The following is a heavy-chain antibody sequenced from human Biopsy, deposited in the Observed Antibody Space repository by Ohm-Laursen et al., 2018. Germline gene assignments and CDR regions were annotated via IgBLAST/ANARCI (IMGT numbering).Heavy chain of an antibody. CDR1: GFSISSGHY. CDR3: VRGVDYYDPYHYYALDV. D-gene: IGHD3-22*01. Sequence: GTLSLTCAVFGFSISSGHYWAWTRQTPGKGLEWIGEINHSGRTNYNPSLKSRVTISVDTSKNQFSLKVRSVTAADTAVYYCVRGVDYYDPYHYYALDVWGQGTTVTVSS. CDR2: INHSGRT. J-gene: IGHJ6*02. V-gene: IGHV4-34*01.